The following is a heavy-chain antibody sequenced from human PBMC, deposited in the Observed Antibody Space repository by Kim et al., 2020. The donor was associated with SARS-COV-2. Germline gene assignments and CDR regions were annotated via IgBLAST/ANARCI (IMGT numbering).Heavy chain of an antibody. CDR2: ISSSSSYI. J-gene: IGHJ6*02. D-gene: IGHD3-3*01. CDR1: GFTFSSYS. V-gene: IGHV3-21*01. Sequence: GGSLRLSCAASGFTFSSYSMNWVRQAPGKGLEWVSSISSSSSYIYYADSVKARFTIPTDNAKKPLYLQMNSLRAEDTAVYYCARSVVDFWSGYYGGVYYGMDVWGPGTTVTVS. CDR3: ARSVVDFWSGYYGGVYYGMDV.